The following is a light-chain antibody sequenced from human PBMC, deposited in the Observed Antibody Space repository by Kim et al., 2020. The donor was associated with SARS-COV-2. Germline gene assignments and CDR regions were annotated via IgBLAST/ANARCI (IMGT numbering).Light chain of an antibody. V-gene: IGLV3-9*01. CDR3: QVWDSNTVI. J-gene: IGLJ2*01. CDR1: NIGSKN. CDR2: RDN. Sequence: SYELTQQLSVSVALGQTARITCEGNNIGSKNVYWYQQKPGQAPVLVIYRDNIRPSGIPERFSGSNSGSTATLTFSRAQAGDEADYYCQVWDSNTVIFGGGTQLTVL.